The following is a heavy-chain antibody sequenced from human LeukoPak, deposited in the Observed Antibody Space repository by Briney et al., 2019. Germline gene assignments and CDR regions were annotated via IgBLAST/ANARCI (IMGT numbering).Heavy chain of an antibody. V-gene: IGHV4-39*07. CDR2: IYYSGTT. D-gene: IGHD3-16*01. Sequence: SEALSLTCTVSGGSISGSGYYWAWIRQPPEKGLEWIGSIYYSGTTYFNPSLKSRITISIDTSKNQFSLKLTSVTAADTAVYYCARGGGTIPGPFDFWGQGTLVTVSS. CDR3: ARGGGTIPGPFDF. J-gene: IGHJ4*02. CDR1: GGSISGSGYY.